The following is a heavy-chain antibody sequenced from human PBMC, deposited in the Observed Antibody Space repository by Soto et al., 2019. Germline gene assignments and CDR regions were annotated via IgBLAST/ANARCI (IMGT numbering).Heavy chain of an antibody. V-gene: IGHV3-30-3*01. CDR3: ARDQSWFDP. CDR2: ISYDGSNK. CDR1: GFTFSSYA. J-gene: IGHJ5*02. Sequence: LRLSCAASGFTFSSYAMHWVRQAPGKGLEWVAVISYDGSNKYYADSVKGRFTISRDNSKNTLYLQMNSLRAEDTAVYYCARDQSWFDPWGQGTLVTVSS.